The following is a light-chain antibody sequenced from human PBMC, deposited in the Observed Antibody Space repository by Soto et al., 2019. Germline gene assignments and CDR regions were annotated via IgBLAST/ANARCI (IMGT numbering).Light chain of an antibody. J-gene: IGKJ4*01. V-gene: IGKV3-15*01. CDR3: QHYNNWPLT. CDR2: GAS. Sequence: EIVMTQSPATLSVSPGERVTLSCRASQRVTNDFAWYRQKPGQPPRLLIYGASTRATGIPARFSGSGSGTEFTLTISSLQSEDFAVYYCQHYNNWPLTFGGGTKVEIK. CDR1: QRVTND.